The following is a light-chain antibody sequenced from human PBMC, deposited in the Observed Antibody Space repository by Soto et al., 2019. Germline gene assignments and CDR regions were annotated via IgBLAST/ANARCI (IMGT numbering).Light chain of an antibody. CDR1: QSVSSS. CDR3: QQYNNWPRT. Sequence: EIVMTQSPATLSVSPGERATLSCRASQSVSSSLAWYHQKPGQAPRLLIYGASTRAADIPARFSGSGSGTEFTLNISSLQSEDFAVYYCQQYNNWPRTFGQGTKVEI. V-gene: IGKV3-15*01. CDR2: GAS. J-gene: IGKJ1*01.